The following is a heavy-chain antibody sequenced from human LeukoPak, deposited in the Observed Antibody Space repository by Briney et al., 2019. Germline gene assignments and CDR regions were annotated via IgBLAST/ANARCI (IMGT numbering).Heavy chain of an antibody. V-gene: IGHV1-24*01. Sequence: ASVKVSCKVSGHTLTELSMHWVRQAPGKGLEWMGGFDPEDGETIYAQKFQGRVTMTEDTSTDTAYMELSSLRSEDTAVYYCATCRDLRWCDAFDIWGQGTMVTVSS. CDR2: FDPEDGET. D-gene: IGHD4-23*01. CDR3: ATCRDLRWCDAFDI. CDR1: GHTLTELS. J-gene: IGHJ3*02.